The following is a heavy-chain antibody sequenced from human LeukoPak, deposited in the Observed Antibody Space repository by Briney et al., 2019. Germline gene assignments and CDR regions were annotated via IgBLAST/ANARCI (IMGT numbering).Heavy chain of an antibody. J-gene: IGHJ4*02. V-gene: IGHV4-59*08. Sequence: SETLSLTCTVSGGSISSYYWSWIRQPPGKGLEWIGYIYYSGSTNYNPSLMSRVTISVDTSKNQFSLNLSSVTAADTAVYYCARHKDIWFGESWVDYWGQGTLVTVSS. D-gene: IGHD3-10*01. CDR1: GGSISSYY. CDR3: ARHKDIWFGESWVDY. CDR2: IYYSGST.